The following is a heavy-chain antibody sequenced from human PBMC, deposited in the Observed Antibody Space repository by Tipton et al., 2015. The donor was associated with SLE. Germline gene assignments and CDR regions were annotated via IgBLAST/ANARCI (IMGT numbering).Heavy chain of an antibody. D-gene: IGHD6-13*01. Sequence: LRLSCAASGFTFSGYYWSWIRQPPGKGLEWIGEINHSGSTNYNPSLKSRVTISVDTSKNQFSLKLSPVTAADTAVYYCAREDSSSWYWYFDLWGRGTLVTVSS. V-gene: IGHV4-34*01. CDR2: INHSGST. J-gene: IGHJ2*01. CDR3: AREDSSSWYWYFDL. CDR1: GFTFSGYY.